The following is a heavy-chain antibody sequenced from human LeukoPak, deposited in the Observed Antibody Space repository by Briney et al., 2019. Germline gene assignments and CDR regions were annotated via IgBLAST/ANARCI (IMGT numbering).Heavy chain of an antibody. CDR3: ARDSDYDGNWFDP. CDR2: IKSDGSST. D-gene: IGHD5-12*01. CDR1: GFTVSSNY. Sequence: PGGSLRLSCAASGFTVSSNYMTWVRQAPGKGLVWVSRIKSDGSSTYYADSVKGRFTISRDNAKNTLYLQMNSLRAEDTAMYYCARDSDYDGNWFDPWGQGTLVTVSS. J-gene: IGHJ5*02. V-gene: IGHV3-74*01.